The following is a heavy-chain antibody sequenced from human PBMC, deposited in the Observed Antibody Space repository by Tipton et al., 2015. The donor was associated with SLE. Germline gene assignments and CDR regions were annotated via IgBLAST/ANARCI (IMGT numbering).Heavy chain of an antibody. CDR3: AREDIVATTSAYNWFDP. CDR2: INHSGRI. D-gene: IGHD5-12*01. Sequence: GLVKPSETLSLTCAVYGGSLSGYYWGWARQPPGKGLEWIGDINHSGRIDYNPSLMSRVTMPLDTSKNQFFLKLSFVTAADTAVYYCAREDIVATTSAYNWFDPWGQGTLVTASS. V-gene: IGHV4-34*01. CDR1: GGSLSGYY. J-gene: IGHJ5*02.